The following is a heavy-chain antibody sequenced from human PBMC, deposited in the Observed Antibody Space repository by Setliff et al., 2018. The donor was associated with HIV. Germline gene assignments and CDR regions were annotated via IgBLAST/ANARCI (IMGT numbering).Heavy chain of an antibody. CDR3: TTYSSVYYHSDC. D-gene: IGHD3-22*01. CDR2: IKSKSDDGAV. Sequence: PGGSLRLSCAASGFTFRNAWMSWVRQAPGKGLEWVGRIKSKSDDGAVHYAAPVKGRFTISRDDSQDTLYLEMNSLTNEDTAMYYCTTYSSVYYHSDCWGQGTLVTAPQ. CDR1: GFTFRNAW. J-gene: IGHJ4*02. V-gene: IGHV3-15*06.